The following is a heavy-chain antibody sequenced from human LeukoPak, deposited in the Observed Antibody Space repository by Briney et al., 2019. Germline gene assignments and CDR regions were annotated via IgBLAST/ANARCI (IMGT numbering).Heavy chain of an antibody. V-gene: IGHV1-18*01. J-gene: IGHJ4*02. CDR1: GYTFTSYG. Sequence: ASVKVSCKASGYTFTSYGISWVRQAPGQGLEWMGWISAYNGNTNYAQKLQGRVTMTTDTSTSTAYMELRSLRSDDTAVYYCATGYCSSTSYYQLDYWGQGTLVTVSS. CDR3: ATGYCSSTSYYQLDY. D-gene: IGHD2-2*01. CDR2: ISAYNGNT.